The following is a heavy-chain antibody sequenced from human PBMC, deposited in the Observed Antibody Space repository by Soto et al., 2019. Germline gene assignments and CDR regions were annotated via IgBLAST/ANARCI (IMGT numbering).Heavy chain of an antibody. CDR2: MNPNSGNT. CDR1: GYTFTSYD. J-gene: IGHJ6*03. V-gene: IGHV1-8*01. D-gene: IGHD3-16*02. Sequence: QVQLVQSGAEVKKPGASVKVSCKASGYTFTSYDINWVRQATGQGLEWMGWMNPNSGNTGYAQKFQGRVTMTRNTSISTAYMELRSLRSEDTAVYYCARFRYTSPLVFPYMDVWGKGTTVTVSS. CDR3: ARFRYTSPLVFPYMDV.